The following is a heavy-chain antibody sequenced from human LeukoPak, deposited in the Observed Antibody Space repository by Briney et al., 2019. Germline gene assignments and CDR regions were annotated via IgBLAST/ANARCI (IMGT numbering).Heavy chain of an antibody. CDR2: IYYSGST. D-gene: IGHD5-18*01. J-gene: IGHJ4*02. Sequence: PSETLSLTCTVSGGSISSGGYYWSWIRQHPGKGLEWIGYIYYSGSTYYNPSLKSRVTISVDTSKNQFSLKLSSVTAADTAVYYCATWLSGYSYGAPHGFDYWGQGTLVTVSS. CDR1: GGSISSGGYY. V-gene: IGHV4-31*03. CDR3: ATWLSGYSYGAPHGFDY.